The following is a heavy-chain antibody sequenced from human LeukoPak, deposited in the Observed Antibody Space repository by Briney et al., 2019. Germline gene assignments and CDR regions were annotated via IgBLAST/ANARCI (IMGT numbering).Heavy chain of an antibody. CDR1: GGSFSGYY. CDR2: INHRGST. V-gene: IGHV4-34*01. Sequence: PSETLSLTCAVYGGSFSGYYWSWIRQPPGKGLEWIGEINHRGSTNYNPSLKSRVTISVDTSKNQFSLKLSSVTAADTAVYYRARDGLRYFDWLSHPFDYWGQGTLVTVSS. CDR3: ARDGLRYFDWLSHPFDY. J-gene: IGHJ4*02. D-gene: IGHD3-9*01.